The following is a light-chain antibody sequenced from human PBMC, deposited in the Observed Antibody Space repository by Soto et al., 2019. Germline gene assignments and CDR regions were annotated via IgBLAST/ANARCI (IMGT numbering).Light chain of an antibody. CDR2: GAS. CDR1: LNVATN. Sequence: TVMTQSPATLSMSPGDRAALSCRASLNVATNMAWYQQKPGQAPRLLIYGASIRATGVPARFTGSGSGTECTLTINNLQSEDFAVYYCHQYNTGFRTFGRGTRVEV. V-gene: IGKV3-15*01. CDR3: HQYNTGFRT. J-gene: IGKJ1*01.